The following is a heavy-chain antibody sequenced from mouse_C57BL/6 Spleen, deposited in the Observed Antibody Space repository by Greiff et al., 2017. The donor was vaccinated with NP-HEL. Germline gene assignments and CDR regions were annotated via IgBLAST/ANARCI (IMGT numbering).Heavy chain of an antibody. J-gene: IGHJ4*01. V-gene: IGHV1-72*01. Sequence: QVQLQQPGAELVKPGASVKLSCKASGYTFTGSWLHWVKQGPGRGLGWIGRIDPISGGPKYNEKFKSKATLNVDKPSSTAYMQLSSLTSEDSAVDYCARQLRLRRDEAMDYWGQGTSVTVSS. CDR2: IDPISGGP. CDR3: ARQLRLRRDEAMDY. CDR1: GYTFTGSW. D-gene: IGHD3-2*02.